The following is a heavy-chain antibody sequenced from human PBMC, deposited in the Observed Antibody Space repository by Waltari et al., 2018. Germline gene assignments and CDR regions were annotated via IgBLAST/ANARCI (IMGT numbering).Heavy chain of an antibody. J-gene: IGHJ4*02. D-gene: IGHD3-10*01. CDR2: IKKDGSDS. V-gene: IGHV3-7*01. Sequence: EVQLVESGGGLVQPGGSLRLSCLVSGFTFSDYWMSWVRQAPGKGWEWVAKIKKDGSDSYQADSVKGRFTISRDNAKNSLYLQMNSLRAEDTAVYYCARDVGNVGGNYWGQGTLVTVSS. CDR1: GFTFSDYW. CDR3: ARDVGNVGGNY.